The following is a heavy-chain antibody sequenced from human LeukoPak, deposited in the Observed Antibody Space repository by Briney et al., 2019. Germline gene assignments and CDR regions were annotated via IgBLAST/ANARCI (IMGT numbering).Heavy chain of an antibody. CDR3: ARGGVVPAAKAYYYYGMDV. D-gene: IGHD2-2*01. V-gene: IGHV4-34*01. CDR1: GESFSGYY. Sequence: SETLSLTCAVYGESFSGYYWSWIRQPPGKGLEWIGEINHSGSTNYNPSLKSRVTISVDTSKNQFSLKLSSVTAADTAVYYCARGGVVPAAKAYYYYGMDVWGQGTTVTVSS. J-gene: IGHJ6*02. CDR2: INHSGST.